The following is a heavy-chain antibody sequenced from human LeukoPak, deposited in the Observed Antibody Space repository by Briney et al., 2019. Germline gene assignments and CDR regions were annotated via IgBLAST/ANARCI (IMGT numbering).Heavy chain of an antibody. V-gene: IGHV4-39*07. J-gene: IGHJ4*02. CDR2: IYYSGST. Sequence: SETLSLTCTVSGGSISSSSYYWGWIRQPPGKGLEWIGSIYYSGSTYYNPSLKSRVTISVDTSKNQFSLKFSSVTAADTAVYYCARDPYSYYGSGSYIAYWGQGTLVTVSS. D-gene: IGHD3-10*01. CDR1: GGSISSSSYY. CDR3: ARDPYSYYGSGSYIAY.